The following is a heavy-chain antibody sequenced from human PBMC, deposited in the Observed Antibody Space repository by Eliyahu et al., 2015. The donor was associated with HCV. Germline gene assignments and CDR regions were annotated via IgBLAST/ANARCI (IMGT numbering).Heavy chain of an antibody. Sequence: EVQLVESGGGLVKPGGSLRLSCAASGFTFSNAWMSWVRQAPGKGLAWVGRIKSKTDGGSTDYAAPVKGRFTISRDDSKNTLYLRMNSLKTEDTAVYYCTTDRPYGGNSLFDYWGQGTLVTVSS. CDR3: TTDRPYGGNSLFDY. J-gene: IGHJ4*02. CDR2: IKSKTDGGST. CDR1: GFTFSNAW. V-gene: IGHV3-15*01. D-gene: IGHD4-23*01.